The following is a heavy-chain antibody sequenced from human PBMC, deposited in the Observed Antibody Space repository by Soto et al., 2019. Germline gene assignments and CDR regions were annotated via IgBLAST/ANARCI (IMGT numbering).Heavy chain of an antibody. CDR1: GGTFSSDV. CDR3: TTRPLYASGVVND. V-gene: IGHV1-69*01. CDR2: IIPIFRTT. Sequence: QVQLVQSGAEVKKPGSSMKVSCKASGGTFSSDVISWVRQAPGQGLEWMGGIIPIFRTTHYAQKFQGRVTVTTDESASKAYLELSSLRAEDSATYCCTTRPLYASGVVNDWGQGALITVSS. J-gene: IGHJ4*01. D-gene: IGHD3-10*01.